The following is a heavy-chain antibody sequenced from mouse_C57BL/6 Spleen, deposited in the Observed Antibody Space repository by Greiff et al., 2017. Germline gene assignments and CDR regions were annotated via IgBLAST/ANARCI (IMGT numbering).Heavy chain of an antibody. CDR2: IHPNSGST. Sequence: QVQLQQPGAELVKPGASVTLSCKASGYTFTSYWMHWVKQRPGQGLEWIGMIHPNSGSTNYNEKFKSKATLTVDKSSSTAYMQLRSLTSEDSAVYYCWEAQATFAYWGQGTLVTVSA. D-gene: IGHD3-2*02. J-gene: IGHJ3*01. CDR3: WEAQATFAY. V-gene: IGHV1-64*01. CDR1: GYTFTSYW.